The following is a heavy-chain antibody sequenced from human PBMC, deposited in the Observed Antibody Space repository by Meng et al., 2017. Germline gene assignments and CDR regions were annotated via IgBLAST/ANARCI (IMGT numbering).Heavy chain of an antibody. CDR1: GYTFTSYG. CDR3: ARDPRITGTTLPDY. CDR2: ISAYNGNT. J-gene: IGHJ4*02. D-gene: IGHD1-7*01. V-gene: IGHV1-18*01. Sequence: QVSVVQSVAEVKKPGASVTVSCKASGYTFTSYGISWVRQALGQGLEWMGWISAYNGNTNYAQKLQGRVTMTTDTSTSTAYMELRSLRSDDTAVYYCARDPRITGTTLPDYWGQGTLVTVSS.